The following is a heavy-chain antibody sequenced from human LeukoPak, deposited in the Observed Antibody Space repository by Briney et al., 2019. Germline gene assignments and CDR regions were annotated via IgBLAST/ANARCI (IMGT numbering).Heavy chain of an antibody. CDR3: ARGRGGDYPAYYYYGMDV. D-gene: IGHD4-17*01. CDR1: GGSFSGYY. CDR2: INDSGST. Sequence: PSETLSLTCAVYGGSFSGYYWSWIRQPPGKGLEWIGEINDSGSTNYNPSLTSRVTISVDTSKNQFSLKLRSVTAADTAVYYCARGRGGDYPAYYYYGMDVWGQGTTVTVSS. V-gene: IGHV4-34*01. J-gene: IGHJ6*02.